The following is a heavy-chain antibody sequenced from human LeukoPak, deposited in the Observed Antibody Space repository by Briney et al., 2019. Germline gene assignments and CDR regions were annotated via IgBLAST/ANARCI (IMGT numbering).Heavy chain of an antibody. CDR1: GVSISSSSYY. CDR2: IYYSGST. J-gene: IGHJ4*02. D-gene: IGHD2-15*01. Sequence: SETLSLTCAVSGVSISSSSYYSGWIRQPPGKWLEWSGSIYYSGSTNYNPSLKSRVTISVDTSKNQFSLKLSSVTAADTAVYYCARAYCSGGSCPGLFDYWGQGTLVTVSS. V-gene: IGHV4-39*07. CDR3: ARAYCSGGSCPGLFDY.